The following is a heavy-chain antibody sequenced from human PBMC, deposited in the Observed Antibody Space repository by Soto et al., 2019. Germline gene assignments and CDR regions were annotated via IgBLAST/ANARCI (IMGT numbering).Heavy chain of an antibody. V-gene: IGHV4-31*03. Sequence: QVQLQESGPGLVKPSQTLSLTCPVSGGSFSGGGYYWIWIRRHPGRGWVGMGNIYYSGNTYSNPSLKSRVTISVDTSKNQSSLKLSSVTAADTAVHYCASGLYYYDSSGYYPSAFDIWGQGTMVTVSS. CDR2: IYYSGNT. CDR1: GGSFSGGGYY. CDR3: ASGLYYYDSSGYYPSAFDI. D-gene: IGHD3-22*01. J-gene: IGHJ3*02.